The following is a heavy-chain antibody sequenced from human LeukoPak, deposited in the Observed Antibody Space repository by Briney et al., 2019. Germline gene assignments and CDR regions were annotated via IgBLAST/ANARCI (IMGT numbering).Heavy chain of an antibody. CDR2: IIGSGGTT. CDR3: TKGDPYSGDT. Sequence: GGSLRLFCTASGFIFSNYAMTWVRQAPGKGLEWVSGIIGSGGTTYYADSVKGRFTISRDNSRNTLYLQMNNLRVEDTAVYYCTKGDPYSGDTWGQGTLLTVSS. J-gene: IGHJ5*02. D-gene: IGHD1-26*01. V-gene: IGHV3-23*01. CDR1: GFIFSNYA.